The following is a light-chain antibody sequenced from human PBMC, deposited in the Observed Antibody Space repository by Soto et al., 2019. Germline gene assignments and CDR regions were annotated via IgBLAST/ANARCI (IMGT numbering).Light chain of an antibody. CDR3: QQYDSSPRT. J-gene: IGKJ1*01. V-gene: IGKV3-15*01. CDR1: QGIGDT. Sequence: EVVMTQSPATLSVSPGEGVTLSCRANQGIGDTLAWYQHKPGQTPRLLIYDTSTRATGVPARFSGSRSGPEFTLTIGRLEPEDFAVYYCQQYDSSPRTFGQGTKVEIX. CDR2: DTS.